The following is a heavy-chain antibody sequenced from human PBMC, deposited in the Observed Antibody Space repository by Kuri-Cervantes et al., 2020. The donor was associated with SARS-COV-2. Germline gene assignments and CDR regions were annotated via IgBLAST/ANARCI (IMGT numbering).Heavy chain of an antibody. J-gene: IGHJ4*02. D-gene: IGHD2-21*01. CDR2: ISSDGINK. V-gene: IGHV3-30*04. CDR1: GFTFKTCA. Sequence: GESLKISCAASGFTFKTCAMHWVRQAPSKGLEWVAMISSDGINKSYADSEKGRFTISRDNSRNTLYLQIISLRTEDTAVFYCARARVGVFDFWGQGALVTVSS. CDR3: ARARVGVFDF.